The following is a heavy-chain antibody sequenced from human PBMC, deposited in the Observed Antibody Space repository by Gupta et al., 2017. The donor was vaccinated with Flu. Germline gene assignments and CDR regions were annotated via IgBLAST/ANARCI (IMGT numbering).Heavy chain of an antibody. J-gene: IGHJ6*03. D-gene: IGHD2-21*01. Sequence: FTFSSYEMNWVRQAPGKGLEWVSYISSSGSTIYYADSVKGRFTISRDNAKNSLYLQMKSLRAEDTAVYYCARRGLRTLMDVGGKGTTVTVSS. CDR2: ISSSGSTI. CDR1: FTFSSYE. CDR3: ARRGLRTLMDV. V-gene: IGHV3-48*03.